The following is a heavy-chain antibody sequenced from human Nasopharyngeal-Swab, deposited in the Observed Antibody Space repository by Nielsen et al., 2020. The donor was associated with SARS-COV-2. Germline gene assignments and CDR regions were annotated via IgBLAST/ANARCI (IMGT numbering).Heavy chain of an antibody. CDR1: GFTFSSYA. Sequence: GESLKISCAASGFTFSSYAMSWVRQAPGKGPEWGSVISGSGGSTYYADSVKGRFTISRDNSKNTLYLQMNSLRAEDTAVYYCAKDRGVYDSSGYIRYWGQGTLVTVSS. CDR2: ISGSGGST. J-gene: IGHJ4*02. CDR3: AKDRGVYDSSGYIRY. V-gene: IGHV3-23*01. D-gene: IGHD3-22*01.